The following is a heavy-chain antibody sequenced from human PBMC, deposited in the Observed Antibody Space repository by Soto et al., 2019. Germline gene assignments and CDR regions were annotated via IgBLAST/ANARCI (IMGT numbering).Heavy chain of an antibody. V-gene: IGHV1-46*01. CDR1: GYTFTNYY. CDR3: AREALVGAARPGTIGYYYYGMDV. Sequence: ASVKVSCKASGYTFTNYYVHWVRLAPGQGLEWVGIVNPSGGSTSYAQKFQGRVTMTRDTSTSTVYMELRSLRSDDTAVYYCAREALVGAARPGTIGYYYYGMDVWGQGTTVTVSS. D-gene: IGHD6-6*01. J-gene: IGHJ6*02. CDR2: VNPSGGST.